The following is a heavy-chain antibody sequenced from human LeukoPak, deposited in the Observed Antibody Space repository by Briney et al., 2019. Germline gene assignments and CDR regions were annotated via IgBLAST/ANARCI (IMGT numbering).Heavy chain of an antibody. J-gene: IGHJ4*02. CDR3: ARSYDSSGYYLYYFDY. D-gene: IGHD3-22*01. CDR1: GGSISSYY. Sequence: SETLSLTCTVSGGSISSYYWSWIRQPPGMGLERIGYIYYSGSTNYNPSLKSRVTISVDTSKNQFSLKLSSVTAADTAVYYCARSYDSSGYYLYYFDYWGQGTLVTVSS. CDR2: IYYSGST. V-gene: IGHV4-59*08.